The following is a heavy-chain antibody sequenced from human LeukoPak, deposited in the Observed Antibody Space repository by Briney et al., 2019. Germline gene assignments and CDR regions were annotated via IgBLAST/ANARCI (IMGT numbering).Heavy chain of an antibody. D-gene: IGHD1-26*01. V-gene: IGHV3-15*01. CDR2: IKSKTDGGTT. CDR3: TTASGATTATHYYFDY. CDR1: GFTFSNAW. J-gene: IGHJ4*02. Sequence: GGSLRLSCAASGFTFSNAWVSWVRQAPGKGLEWVGRIKSKTDGGTTDYAAPVKGRFTISRDDSKNTLYLQMNSLKTEDTAVYYCTTASGATTATHYYFDYWGQGTLVTVSS.